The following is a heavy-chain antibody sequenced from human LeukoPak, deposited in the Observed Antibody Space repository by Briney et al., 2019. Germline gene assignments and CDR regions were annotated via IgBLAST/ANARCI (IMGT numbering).Heavy chain of an antibody. CDR2: TYYTFKWYK. J-gene: IGHJ5*02. Sequence: SQTLSLTCTISGDSVSINSAAWTWIRQSPSRGLEWLGRTYYTFKWYKNYAASVKSRIIITPDTSKNQFSLQLNSVTPEDTAVYYCARADANSGYFDPWGQGTLVTVSS. V-gene: IGHV6-1*01. CDR3: ARADANSGYFDP. CDR1: GDSVSINSAA. D-gene: IGHD1-1*01.